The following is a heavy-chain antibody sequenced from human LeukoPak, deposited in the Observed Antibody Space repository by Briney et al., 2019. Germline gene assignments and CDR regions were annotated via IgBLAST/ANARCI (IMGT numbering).Heavy chain of an antibody. D-gene: IGHD3-22*01. V-gene: IGHV4-39*01. CDR2: IYYSEST. CDR1: GGSISSSSYY. CDR3: AGVYYDSSGYYSLDY. J-gene: IGHJ4*02. Sequence: SETLSLTCTVSGGSISSSSYYWGWIRRPPGKGLEWIGSIYYSESTYYNPSLKSRVTISVDTSKNQFSLKLSSVTAADTAVYYCAGVYYDSSGYYSLDYWGQGTLVTVSS.